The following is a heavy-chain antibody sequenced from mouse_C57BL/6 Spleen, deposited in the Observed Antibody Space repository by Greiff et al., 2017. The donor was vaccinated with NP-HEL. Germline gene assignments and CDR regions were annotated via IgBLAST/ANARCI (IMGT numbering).Heavy chain of an antibody. CDR1: GYTFTDYY. J-gene: IGHJ2*01. D-gene: IGHD4-1*01. Sequence: EVQLQQSGPVLVKPGASVKMSCKASGYTFTDYYMNWVKQSHGKSLEWIGVINPYNGGTSYNQKFKGKATLTVDTSSSTAYMELNSLTSEDSAVYYCARRLFNWDFDYWGQGTTVTVSS. CDR2: INPYNGGT. V-gene: IGHV1-19*01. CDR3: ARRLFNWDFDY.